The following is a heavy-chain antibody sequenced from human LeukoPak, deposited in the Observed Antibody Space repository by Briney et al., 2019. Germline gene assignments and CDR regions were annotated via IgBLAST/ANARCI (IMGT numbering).Heavy chain of an antibody. J-gene: IGHJ4*02. Sequence: GGSLRLSCAASGFTFSSYAMHWVRQAPGKGLEWVAVISYDGRNKYYADSVKGRFTISRDNSKNTLYLQMNSLRPEDTAVYYCARAEVYYYSRVDYWGQGTLVTVSS. CDR2: ISYDGRNK. CDR3: ARAEVYYYSRVDY. D-gene: IGHD3-22*01. CDR1: GFTFSSYA. V-gene: IGHV3-30*04.